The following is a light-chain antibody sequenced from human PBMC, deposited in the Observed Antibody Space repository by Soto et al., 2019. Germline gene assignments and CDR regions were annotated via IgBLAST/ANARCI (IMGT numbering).Light chain of an antibody. V-gene: IGLV3-21*04. CDR2: YDS. Sequence: SYELTQPPSVSVAPGKTARITCGGNNIGSKSVHWYQQKPGQAPVLVIYYDSDRPSGIPERFSGSNSGNTATLTISRVEAGDEAAYYCQLWDSSSHHPVVFGGGTKLTVL. CDR1: NIGSKS. CDR3: QLWDSSSHHPVV. J-gene: IGLJ2*01.